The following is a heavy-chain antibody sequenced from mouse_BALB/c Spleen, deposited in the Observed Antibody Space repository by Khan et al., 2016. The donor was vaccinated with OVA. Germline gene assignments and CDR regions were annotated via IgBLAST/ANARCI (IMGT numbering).Heavy chain of an antibody. Sequence: EVELVESGGGLVQPGGSLRLSCATSGFTFTDYYMTWVRQPPGEALEWLGFIAKKADGYRTEYSASVKGRFTMSRDTSQNILYLQMTTLRAEDSATYYCARDQEGSYFDYGGQGTTLTVSS. CDR1: GFTFTDYY. J-gene: IGHJ2*01. CDR3: ARDQEGSYFDY. V-gene: IGHV7-3*02. CDR2: IAKKADGYRT.